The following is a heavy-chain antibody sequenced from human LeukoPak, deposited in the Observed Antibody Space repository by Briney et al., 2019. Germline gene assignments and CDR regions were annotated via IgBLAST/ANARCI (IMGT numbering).Heavy chain of an antibody. V-gene: IGHV4-39*01. CDR3: ARHAQGDYYDSSGYFKPAPFYFDY. D-gene: IGHD3-22*01. CDR2: IYYSGST. J-gene: IGHJ4*02. Sequence: SETLSHTCTVSGGSISSSSYYWGWIRQPPGKGLEWIGSIYYSGSTYYNPSLKSRVTISVDTSKNQFSLKLSSVTAADTAVYYCARHAQGDYYDSSGYFKPAPFYFDYWGQGTLVTVSS. CDR1: GGSISSSSYY.